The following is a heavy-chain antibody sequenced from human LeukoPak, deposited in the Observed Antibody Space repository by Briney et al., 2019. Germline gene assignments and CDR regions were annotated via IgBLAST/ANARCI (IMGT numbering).Heavy chain of an antibody. Sequence: SETLSLTCTVSGGSISSYYWSWIRQPAGKGLEWIGRIYTSGSTNYNPSLKSRVTMSVDTSKNQFSLKLSSVTAADTAVYYCASGLGIAVAGTGVVYWGQGTLVTVSS. CDR3: ASGLGIAVAGTGVVY. V-gene: IGHV4-4*07. D-gene: IGHD6-19*01. CDR2: IYTSGST. J-gene: IGHJ4*02. CDR1: GGSISSYY.